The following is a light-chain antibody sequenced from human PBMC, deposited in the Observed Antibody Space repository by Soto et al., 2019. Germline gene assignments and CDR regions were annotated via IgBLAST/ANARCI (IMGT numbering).Light chain of an antibody. CDR1: SSDVGAYNS. J-gene: IGLJ1*01. CDR3: SSYTTSVPYV. Sequence: SVLTQPASGSGSPGQSITISCTGTSSDVGAYNSVSWYQQHPGKAPKLIIYDVSTRPSGISDRFSGSKSGNTASLTISGLQAEDETDYYCSSYTTSVPYVFGTGTKVTVL. V-gene: IGLV2-14*01. CDR2: DVS.